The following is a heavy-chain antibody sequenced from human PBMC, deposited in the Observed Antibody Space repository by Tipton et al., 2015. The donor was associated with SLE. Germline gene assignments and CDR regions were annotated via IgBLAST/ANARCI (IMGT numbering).Heavy chain of an antibody. J-gene: IGHJ4*02. CDR2: ISAYNGNT. CDR1: GYTFTNYG. V-gene: IGHV1-18*04. CDR3: ARDPGRLRFLEWPDY. Sequence: QSGAEVKKPGASVKVSCKASGYTFTNYGISWVRQAPGQGLEWIGWISAYNGNTNYAQKLQGRVTMTTDTSTSTAYMELRSLRSDDTAVYYCARDPGRLRFLEWPDYWGQGTLVTVSS. D-gene: IGHD3-3*01.